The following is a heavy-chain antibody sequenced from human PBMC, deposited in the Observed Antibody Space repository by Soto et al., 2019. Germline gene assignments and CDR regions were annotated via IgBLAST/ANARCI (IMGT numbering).Heavy chain of an antibody. D-gene: IGHD4-4*01. CDR1: GYTFTGYY. CDR2: IKPNSGGT. Sequence: ASVKVSCKASGYTFTGYYMHWVRQAPGQGLEWMGWIKPNSGGTNYAQKFQGRVTMTRDTSISTAYMELSRLRSDDTAVCYCARDTSYSNYVTWFDPWGQGTLVTVSS. J-gene: IGHJ5*02. CDR3: ARDTSYSNYVTWFDP. V-gene: IGHV1-2*02.